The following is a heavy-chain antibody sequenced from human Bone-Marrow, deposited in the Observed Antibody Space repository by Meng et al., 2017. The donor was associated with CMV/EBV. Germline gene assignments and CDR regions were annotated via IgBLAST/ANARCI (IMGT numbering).Heavy chain of an antibody. V-gene: IGHV4-61*01. J-gene: IGHJ3*02. CDR1: GGSVSSGSYY. Sequence: SETLSLTCTVSGGSVSSGSYYWSWIRQPPGKGLEWIGYIYYSGSTNYNPSLKSRVTISVDTSKNQFSLKLSSVTAADTAVYYCARDVGGATPDAFDIWGQGTMVTVSS. D-gene: IGHD1-26*01. CDR2: IYYSGST. CDR3: ARDVGGATPDAFDI.